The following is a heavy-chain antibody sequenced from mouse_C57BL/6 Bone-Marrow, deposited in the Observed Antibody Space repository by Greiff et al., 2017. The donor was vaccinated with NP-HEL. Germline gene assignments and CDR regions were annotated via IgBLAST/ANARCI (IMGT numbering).Heavy chain of an antibody. V-gene: IGHV14-2*01. CDR3: ARAVVAPHAMDY. D-gene: IGHD1-1*01. CDR1: GFNIKDYY. CDR2: IDPEDGET. J-gene: IGHJ4*01. Sequence: VQLQQSGAELVKPGASVKLSCTASGFNIKDYYMHWVKQRTEQGLEWIGRIDPEDGETKYAPKFQGKAPITADPSASTAYLQLSSLTSEDTAVYYCARAVVAPHAMDYWGQGTSVTVSS.